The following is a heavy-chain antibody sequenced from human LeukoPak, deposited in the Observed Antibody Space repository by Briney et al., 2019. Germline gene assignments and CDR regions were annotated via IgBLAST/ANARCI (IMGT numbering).Heavy chain of an antibody. J-gene: IGHJ6*03. CDR1: GGSISSYY. V-gene: IGHV4-59*04. CDR3: ATTSGYRNYYYYYIDV. Sequence: PSETLSLTCTVSGGSISSYYWGWIRQAPGKGLEWIGTSFDGGNSYYNPSLKSRVTMSVDGSKNQFSLTLASVTAADTAVYYCATTSGYRNYYYYYIDVWGKGTTVTVSS. D-gene: IGHD3-22*01. CDR2: SFDGGNS.